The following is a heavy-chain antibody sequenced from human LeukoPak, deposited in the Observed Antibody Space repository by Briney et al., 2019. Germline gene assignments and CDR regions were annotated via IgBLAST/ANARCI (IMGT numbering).Heavy chain of an antibody. CDR1: GFTFSSYW. CDR2: IKEDGSEK. Sequence: GGSLRLSCAASGFTFSSYWMSWVRQPPGKGLEWVANIKEDGSEKYYVDSVKGRFTISRDNARNSLYLQMNTLRAEDTAVYYCAGDRRNNYGYYFDYWGQGTLVTVSS. D-gene: IGHD5-18*01. J-gene: IGHJ4*01. CDR3: AGDRRNNYGYYFDY. V-gene: IGHV3-7*04.